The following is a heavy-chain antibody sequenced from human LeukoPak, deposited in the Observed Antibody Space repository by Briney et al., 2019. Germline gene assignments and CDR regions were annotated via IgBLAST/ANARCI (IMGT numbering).Heavy chain of an antibody. V-gene: IGHV3-48*03. CDR3: ARDRALVGTFDY. CDR1: GFTFSSFE. D-gene: IGHD1-26*01. CDR2: ISSSGSTI. J-gene: IGHJ4*02. Sequence: GGSLRLSCAASGFTFSSFEMNGVPQAPGKGLGGVSYISSSGSTIYYADSVKGRFTISRDNAKNSLYLQMNSLRAEDTAVYYCARDRALVGTFDYWGQGTLVTVSS.